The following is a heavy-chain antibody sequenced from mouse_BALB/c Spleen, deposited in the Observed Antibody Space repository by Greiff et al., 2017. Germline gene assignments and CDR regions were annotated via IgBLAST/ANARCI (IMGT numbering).Heavy chain of an antibody. Sequence: EVQVVESGGGLVKPGGSLKLSCAASGFTFSSYAMSWVRQTPEKRLEWVATISSGGSYTYYPDSVKGRFTISRDNAKNTLYLQMSSLRSEDTAMYYCASPPNSLLRLVYFDVWGAGTTVTVSA. V-gene: IGHV5-9-3*01. J-gene: IGHJ1*01. CDR2: ISSGGSYT. CDR3: ASPPNSLLRLVYFDV. D-gene: IGHD1-2*01. CDR1: GFTFSSYA.